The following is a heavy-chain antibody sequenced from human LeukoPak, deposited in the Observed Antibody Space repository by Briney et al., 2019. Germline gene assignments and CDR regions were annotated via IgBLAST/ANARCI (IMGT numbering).Heavy chain of an antibody. Sequence: ASVKVSCKASGYTFTSNYIHWVRQAPGQGLEWMGRINPNSGGTNYAQKFQGRVTMTRDTSISTAYMELSRLRSDDTAVYYCARALMSPDYYDSSGVNDYWGRGTLVTVSS. V-gene: IGHV1-2*06. D-gene: IGHD3-22*01. CDR2: INPNSGGT. J-gene: IGHJ4*02. CDR3: ARALMSPDYYDSSGVNDY. CDR1: GYTFTSNY.